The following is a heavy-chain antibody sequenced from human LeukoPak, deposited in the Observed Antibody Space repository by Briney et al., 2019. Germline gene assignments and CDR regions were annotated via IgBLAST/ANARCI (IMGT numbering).Heavy chain of an antibody. J-gene: IGHJ4*02. CDR3: AYPAYSSGWYV. CDR1: GGSISSYY. Sequence: SETLSLTCTVSGGSISSYYWSWIRQPPGKGLEWIGYIYYSGSTNYNPSLKSRVTISVDTSKNQFSLKLSSVTAADTAVYYCAYPAYSSGWYVWGQGTLVTVSS. CDR2: IYYSGST. V-gene: IGHV4-59*08. D-gene: IGHD6-19*01.